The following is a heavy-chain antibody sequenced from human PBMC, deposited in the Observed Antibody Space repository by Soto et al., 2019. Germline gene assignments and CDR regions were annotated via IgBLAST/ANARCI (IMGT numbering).Heavy chain of an antibody. V-gene: IGHV3-11*01. CDR2: ISFNNNTI. CDR1: GFTFSDYY. CDR3: ARHLGRIEAARFDY. J-gene: IGHJ4*02. Sequence: GGSLRLSCVTSGFTFSDYYISWLRQAPGKGPECLSYISFNNNTIYYDDSVRGRFTISRDNAKNSVFLQMNRLRVEDTAVYYCARHLGRIEAARFDYWGRGTLVTVSS. D-gene: IGHD2-15*01.